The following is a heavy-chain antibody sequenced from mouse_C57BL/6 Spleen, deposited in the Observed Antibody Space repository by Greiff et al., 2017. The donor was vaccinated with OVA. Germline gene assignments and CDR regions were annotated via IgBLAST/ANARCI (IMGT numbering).Heavy chain of an antibody. D-gene: IGHD2-5*01. CDR3: ARDYSNLFDY. CDR2: IRNKANGYTT. CDR1: GFTFTDYY. V-gene: IGHV7-3*01. J-gene: IGHJ2*01. Sequence: EVKLMESGGGLVQPGGSLSLSCAASGFTFTDYYMSWVRQPPGKALEWLGFIRNKANGYTTEYSASVKGRFTISRDNSQSILYLQMNALRAEDSATDYCARDYSNLFDYWGQGTTLTVSS.